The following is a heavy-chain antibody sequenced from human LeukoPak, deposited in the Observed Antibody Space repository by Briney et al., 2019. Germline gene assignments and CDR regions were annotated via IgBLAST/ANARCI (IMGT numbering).Heavy chain of an antibody. CDR3: ARTVSGYPPSAEYFQN. D-gene: IGHD3-22*01. CDR1: GGSISSSSYY. Sequence: TETLSFTCTVSGGSISSSSYYWGWIRQPPGKGLEWIGSSYYSGSTYYNPSLKSRVTISVDTSKNQFSLKLSSVTAADTAVYYCARTVSGYPPSAEYFQNWGQGTLVTVSS. J-gene: IGHJ1*01. CDR2: SYYSGST. V-gene: IGHV4-39*01.